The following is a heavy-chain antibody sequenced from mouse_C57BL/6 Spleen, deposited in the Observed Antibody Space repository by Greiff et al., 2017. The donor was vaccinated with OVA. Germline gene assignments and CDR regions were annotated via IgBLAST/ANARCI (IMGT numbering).Heavy chain of an antibody. D-gene: IGHD1-1*01. V-gene: IGHV5-16*01. CDR2: INYDGSST. CDR3: ARRYYGSWYFDV. J-gene: IGHJ1*03. Sequence: EVKLVESEGGLVQPGSSMKLSCTASGFTFSDYYMAWVRQVPEKGLEWVANINYDGSSTYYLDSLKSRFIISRDNAKNILYLQMSSLKSEDTATYYCARRYYGSWYFDVWGTGTTVTVSS. CDR1: GFTFSDYY.